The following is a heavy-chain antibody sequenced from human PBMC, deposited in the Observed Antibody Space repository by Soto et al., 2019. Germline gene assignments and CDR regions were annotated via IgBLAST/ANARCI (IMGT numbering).Heavy chain of an antibody. Sequence: ASVKVSCKVSGYTLTELSMHWMRQAPGKGLEWMGGFDPEDGETIYAQKFQGRVTMTEDTSTDTAYMELSSLRSDDTAVYYCARTECGGDCYSYRGPQQVDYWGQGTLVTVS. J-gene: IGHJ4*02. CDR2: FDPEDGET. CDR3: ARTECGGDCYSYRGPQQVDY. D-gene: IGHD2-21*02. V-gene: IGHV1-24*01. CDR1: GYTLTELS.